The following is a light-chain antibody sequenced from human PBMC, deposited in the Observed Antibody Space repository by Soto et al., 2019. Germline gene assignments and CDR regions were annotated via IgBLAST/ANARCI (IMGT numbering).Light chain of an antibody. CDR3: QQYNSSPLT. J-gene: IGKJ4*01. CDR2: KAS. Sequence: DIQMTQSPSTLSTSVGDRVTITCRASQSISSWLAWYQQKPGKAPKLLIYKASSLESGVPSRFSGSGSGTEFTLTISSLQPDDFATYYCQQYNSSPLTFGGGTKVEIK. CDR1: QSISSW. V-gene: IGKV1-5*03.